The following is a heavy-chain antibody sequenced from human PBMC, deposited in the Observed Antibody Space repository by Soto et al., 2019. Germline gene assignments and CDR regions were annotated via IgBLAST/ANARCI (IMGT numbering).Heavy chain of an antibody. CDR3: AKFYGGNSAHTYTIDP. V-gene: IGHV3-23*01. Sequence: EVQLLESGGGLVQPGGSLRLSCAASGFTFSSYAMSWVRQAPGKGLVWVSTISGSGGSTHYADSVKGRFTISRDNSKNTLYLQMNSLRAEDTAVYYCAKFYGGNSAHTYTIDPWGQGTLVTVSS. J-gene: IGHJ5*02. CDR1: GFTFSSYA. CDR2: ISGSGGST. D-gene: IGHD2-21*02.